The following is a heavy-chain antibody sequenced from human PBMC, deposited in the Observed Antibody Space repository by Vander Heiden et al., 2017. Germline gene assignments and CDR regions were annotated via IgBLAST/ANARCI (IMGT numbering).Heavy chain of an antibody. CDR2: SYYSGST. CDR3: ARRRSFDI. Sequence: HVQLQESGPGLVKPSETLSLTCTVSGGSISSSYWGWIRQPPGKGLEWIGYSYYSGSTNYNPSLKSRVTISVDTSKNQFSLKLSSVTAADTAVYYCARRRSFDIWGQGTMVTVSS. V-gene: IGHV4-59*01. CDR1: GGSISSSY. J-gene: IGHJ3*02.